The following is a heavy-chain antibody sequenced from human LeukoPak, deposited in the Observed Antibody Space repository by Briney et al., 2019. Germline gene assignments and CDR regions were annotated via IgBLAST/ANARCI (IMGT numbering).Heavy chain of an antibody. D-gene: IGHD3-22*01. CDR2: IYHSGST. Sequence: PSETLSLTCTVSGHSISSGYYWGWIRQPPGKGLEWIGSIYHSGSTYYNPSLKSRVTISVDTSKNQFSLKLSSVTAADTAVYYCARDGLDYDSSGYYFDYWGQGTLVTVSS. J-gene: IGHJ4*02. CDR1: GHSISSGYY. V-gene: IGHV4-38-2*02. CDR3: ARDGLDYDSSGYYFDY.